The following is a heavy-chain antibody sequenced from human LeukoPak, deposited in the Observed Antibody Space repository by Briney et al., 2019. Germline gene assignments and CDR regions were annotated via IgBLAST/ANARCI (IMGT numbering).Heavy chain of an antibody. CDR2: ISGGGGST. CDR3: ATSLRYFDWLRNFDY. CDR1: GFTFSSYV. J-gene: IGHJ4*02. Sequence: PGGSLRLSCAASGFTFSSYVMNWVRQAPGKGLEWVSVISGGGGSTYYADSVKGRFTISRDNSKNTLYLQMNSLRAGDTAVYYCATSLRYFDWLRNFDYWGQGTLVTVSS. D-gene: IGHD3-9*01. V-gene: IGHV3-23*01.